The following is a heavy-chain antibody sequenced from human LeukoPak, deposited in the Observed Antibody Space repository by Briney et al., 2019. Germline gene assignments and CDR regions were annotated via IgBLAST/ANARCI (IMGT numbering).Heavy chain of an antibody. D-gene: IGHD3-10*01. V-gene: IGHV3-48*04. J-gene: IGHJ3*02. CDR1: GFTFSSYS. CDR2: ICSSSSTI. Sequence: GGSLRLSCAASGFTFSSYSMNWVRQAPGKGLEWVSFICSSSSTIYYADSVKGLFIFSRDNTKNSLYLKMNSLSAEDTAVYYCARDMVRGVIVPDAFDIWGQGTMVTVSS. CDR3: ARDMVRGVIVPDAFDI.